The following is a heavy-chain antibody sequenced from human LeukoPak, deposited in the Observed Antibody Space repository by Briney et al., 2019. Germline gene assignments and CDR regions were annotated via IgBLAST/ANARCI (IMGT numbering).Heavy chain of an antibody. Sequence: PGGSLRLSCAASGFTFSNVWMTWVRQAPGKGLEWVGHIKNKTDGGSTDYAAPVKGRFVISRDDSKNTLYLQMSSLKTEDTAVYYCTTELLWFGELLVDYWGQGSLVTVSS. D-gene: IGHD3-10*01. V-gene: IGHV3-15*01. J-gene: IGHJ4*02. CDR3: TTELLWFGELLVDY. CDR1: GFTFSNVW. CDR2: IKNKTDGGST.